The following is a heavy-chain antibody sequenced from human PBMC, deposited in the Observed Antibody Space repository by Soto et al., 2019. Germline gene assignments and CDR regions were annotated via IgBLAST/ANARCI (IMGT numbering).Heavy chain of an antibody. V-gene: IGHV1-69*06. J-gene: IGHJ6*02. D-gene: IGHD2-2*01. CDR1: GGTFSSYA. Sequence: GASVKVSCKASGGTFSSYAISWVRQAPGQGLEWMGGIIPIFGTANYAQKFQGRVTITADKSTSTAYMELSSLRSEDTAVYYCARVADILVVPAADYYYYGMDVWGQGTTVTVSS. CDR2: IIPIFGTA. CDR3: ARVADILVVPAADYYYYGMDV.